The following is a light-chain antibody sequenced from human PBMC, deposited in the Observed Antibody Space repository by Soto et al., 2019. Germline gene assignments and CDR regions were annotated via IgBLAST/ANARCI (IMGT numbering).Light chain of an antibody. CDR3: LQDYNYPLT. CDR2: GAS. J-gene: IGKJ4*01. V-gene: IGKV1-6*02. Sequence: AIQMSPSPSPLCSSFGDRVTITFLASQGIRNDLGWYQQKPGKAPKPLIYGASSLQSGVPARFSGSGSGTDFTLTISSLQPEDFATYYCLQDYNYPLTFGGGTKVDIK. CDR1: QGIRND.